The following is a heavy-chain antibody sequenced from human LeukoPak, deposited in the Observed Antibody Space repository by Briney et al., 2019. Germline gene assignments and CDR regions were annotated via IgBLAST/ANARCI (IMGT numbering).Heavy chain of an antibody. Sequence: GGSLRLSCAASGFTFSTNWMHWVRQAPGKGLVWVSRINGDGSRTNYADSVEGRFTISRDNSKNTLYLQMNSLRAEDTAVYYCAKSVPYDTNAFDIWGQGTMVTVSS. CDR3: AKSVPYDTNAFDI. CDR1: GFTFSTNW. J-gene: IGHJ3*02. V-gene: IGHV3-74*01. D-gene: IGHD3-22*01. CDR2: INGDGSRT.